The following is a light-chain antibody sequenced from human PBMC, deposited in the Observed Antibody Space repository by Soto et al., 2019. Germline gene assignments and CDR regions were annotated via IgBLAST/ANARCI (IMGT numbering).Light chain of an antibody. Sequence: QSVLTQPASVSGSPGQSITISCTGKSSDVEGYNYVSWYQHHPGKAPKLMIYDVSNRPSGVSNRFSGSKSGNTASLIISGLQAEDEADYYCSSYTSSSTLSTYVFGTGTKVTVL. V-gene: IGLV2-14*03. CDR1: SSDVEGYNY. CDR2: DVS. J-gene: IGLJ1*01. CDR3: SSYTSSSTLSTYV.